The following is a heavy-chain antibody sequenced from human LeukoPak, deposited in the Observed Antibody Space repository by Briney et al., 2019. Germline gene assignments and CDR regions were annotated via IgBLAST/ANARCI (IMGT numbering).Heavy chain of an antibody. CDR3: ARGIAKTTLNAFDI. V-gene: IGHV3-74*01. J-gene: IGHJ3*02. Sequence: SGGSLRLSCAASGFTFSSYWMHWVRQAPGKGLVWVSRIYSDGSATSYVDSVKGRFTISRDNAKNTLYLQMNSLRAEDTAVYYCARGIAKTTLNAFDIWGQGTMVTVSS. CDR2: IYSDGSAT. CDR1: GFTFSSYW. D-gene: IGHD4-11*01.